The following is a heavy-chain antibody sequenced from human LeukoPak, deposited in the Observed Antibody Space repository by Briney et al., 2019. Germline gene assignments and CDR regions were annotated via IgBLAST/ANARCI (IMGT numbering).Heavy chain of an antibody. Sequence: GGSLRLSCAASGFTFSSYAMSWVRQAPGKGLEWVSAISGSGGSTYYADSVKGRFTISRDNSKNTLYLQMNSLRAEDTAVYYCAIPYGDRYPARRGAAFDIWGQGTMVTVSS. CDR1: GFTFSSYA. V-gene: IGHV3-23*01. CDR3: AIPYGDRYPARRGAAFDI. CDR2: ISGSGGST. D-gene: IGHD4-17*01. J-gene: IGHJ3*02.